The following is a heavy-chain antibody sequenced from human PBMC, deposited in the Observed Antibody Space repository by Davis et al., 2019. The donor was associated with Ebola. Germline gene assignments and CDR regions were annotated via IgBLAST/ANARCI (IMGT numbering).Heavy chain of an antibody. Sequence: SQTLSLTCAISGDSVPSNSAAWNRTRQSPSRGLEWLGRTYYRSKWYNDYAVSVKSRITINPDTSKNQFSLQLNSVTPEDAAVYYCARGVWPGWFDPWGQGTLVTVSS. J-gene: IGHJ5*02. V-gene: IGHV6-1*01. D-gene: IGHD2-21*01. CDR1: GDSVPSNSAA. CDR3: ARGVWPGWFDP. CDR2: TYYRSKWYN.